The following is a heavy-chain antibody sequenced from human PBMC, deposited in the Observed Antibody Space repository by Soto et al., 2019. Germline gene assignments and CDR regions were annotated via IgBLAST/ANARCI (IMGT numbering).Heavy chain of an antibody. D-gene: IGHD3-22*01. CDR3: ATEPIYYNDGSGYYPLGH. Sequence: ASVKVSCKASGYSFATYGFSWVRQAPGQGLECVGWISAHNGDTHYSQKFQGRVTLTTDTSTNTGYMELRSLTSDDTAVYFCATEPIYYNDGSGYYPLGHWGQGTLVTVSS. CDR1: GYSFATYG. CDR2: ISAHNGDT. J-gene: IGHJ4*02. V-gene: IGHV1-18*04.